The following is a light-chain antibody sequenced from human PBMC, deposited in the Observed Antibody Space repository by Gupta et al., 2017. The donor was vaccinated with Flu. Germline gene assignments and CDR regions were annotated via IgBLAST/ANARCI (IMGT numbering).Light chain of an antibody. Sequence: ELVMTPSPPTLSVSPGERATLSCSSSKGVSSNLAWYQQKPGQAPRLLIYGASTRASGIPARCSGSGSGTEFTLTSSILHAEDFAVYDCQQYNNWPYSFGQGTKLEIK. CDR1: KGVSSN. CDR3: QQYNNWPYS. J-gene: IGKJ2*03. V-gene: IGKV3-15*01. CDR2: GAS.